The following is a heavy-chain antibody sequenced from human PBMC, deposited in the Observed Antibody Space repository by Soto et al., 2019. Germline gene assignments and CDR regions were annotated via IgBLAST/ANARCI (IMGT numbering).Heavy chain of an antibody. Sequence: QVQLQESRPGLVKPSQTLSLTCTVSGDSISSGGYYWSWVRQHPGKGLEWIGYIYYSGRAFYNPSLQSRVTISVDTSKNNCSLKVTSVPAADTAGYYCARLAVDGNFDYWGQGALVTVSS. J-gene: IGHJ4*02. CDR1: GDSISSGGYY. CDR2: IYYSGRA. D-gene: IGHD5-12*01. CDR3: ARLAVDGNFDY. V-gene: IGHV4-31*03.